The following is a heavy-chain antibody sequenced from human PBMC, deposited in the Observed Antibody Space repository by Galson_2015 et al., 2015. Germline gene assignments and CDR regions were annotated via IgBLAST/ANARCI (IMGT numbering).Heavy chain of an antibody. J-gene: IGHJ1*01. Sequence: SLRLSCAASGFTASSNYMCWVRQAPGKGLEWVSVIYSGGSTYYADPVKGRFTISRDNSKNTLYLQMNSLRAEDTAVYYCARSSEGAEYFQHWGQGTLVTVSS. CDR3: ARSSEGAEYFQH. CDR1: GFTASSNY. CDR2: IYSGGST. V-gene: IGHV3-53*01.